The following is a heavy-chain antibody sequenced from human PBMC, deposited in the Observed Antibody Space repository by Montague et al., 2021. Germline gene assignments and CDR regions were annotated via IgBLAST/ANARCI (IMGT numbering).Heavy chain of an antibody. J-gene: IGHJ3*02. Sequence: SETLSLTCSVSGDSTSSYEYYWTWTRQPAGRGLEWIGRVYKRGDTNTNPSLRSRLTLSVDTSKNHFSLTLTSVTAADTAVYFCARDSPVVEPWVGEHKGAFDIWGQGTMVTVSS. CDR2: VYKRGDT. V-gene: IGHV4-4*07. D-gene: IGHD3-10*01. CDR3: ARDSPVVEPWVGEHKGAFDI. CDR1: GDSTSSYEYY.